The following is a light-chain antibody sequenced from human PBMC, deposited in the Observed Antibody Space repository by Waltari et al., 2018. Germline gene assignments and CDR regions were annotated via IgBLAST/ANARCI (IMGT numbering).Light chain of an antibody. CDR3: QQYSSFPLI. V-gene: IGKV1-5*03. Sequence: DIQMTQSPSTLSAPIGDRVTITCRASETNKDWLAWYQQKPGRAPKLLIYKASDLESGVPSRFSGSGSGTEFTLTISSLQPDDFATYYCQQYSSFPLIFGPGTRVEIK. CDR2: KAS. J-gene: IGKJ3*01. CDR1: ETNKDW.